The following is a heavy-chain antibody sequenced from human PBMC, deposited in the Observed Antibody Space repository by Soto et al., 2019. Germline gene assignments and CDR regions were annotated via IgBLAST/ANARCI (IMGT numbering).Heavy chain of an antibody. V-gene: IGHV1-69*13. CDR1: GGTFSSYA. Sequence: SVKVSCKASGGTFSSYAISWVRQAPGQGLEWMGGIIPIFGTANYAQKFQGRVTITADESTSTAYMELSSLRSEDTAVYYCARDQYYYDSSGYYLDPWGQGTLVTVSS. J-gene: IGHJ5*02. D-gene: IGHD3-22*01. CDR2: IIPIFGTA. CDR3: ARDQYYYDSSGYYLDP.